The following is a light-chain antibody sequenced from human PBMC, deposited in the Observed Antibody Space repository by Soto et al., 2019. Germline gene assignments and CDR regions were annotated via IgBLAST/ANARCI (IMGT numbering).Light chain of an antibody. Sequence: ENVLTQSPGTLSLSPGERATLSCGASQSVSGNYLAWYQHKPGQAPRLLIYGASSRATGIADTFSGSGSRTDFTLTTSRLEPADFAVYYWPPYGSSPLPGGSPLPFGAGTKVEIK. CDR1: QSVSGNY. J-gene: IGKJ4*01. CDR2: GAS. V-gene: IGKV3-20*01. CDR3: PPYGSSPLPGGSPLP.